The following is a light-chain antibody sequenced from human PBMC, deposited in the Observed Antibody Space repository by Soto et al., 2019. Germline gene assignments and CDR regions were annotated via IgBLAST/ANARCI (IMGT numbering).Light chain of an antibody. CDR1: SSDVGGYNY. CDR2: EVS. CDR3: SSYAGSNRV. J-gene: IGLJ1*01. V-gene: IGLV2-8*01. Sequence: LTQPPSASGSPGQSVTISCTGTSSDVGGYNYVSWYQQHPGKAPKPMIYEVSKRPSGVPDRFSGSKSGNTASLTVSGLHADDEADYYCSSYAGSNRVFGTGTKVTVL.